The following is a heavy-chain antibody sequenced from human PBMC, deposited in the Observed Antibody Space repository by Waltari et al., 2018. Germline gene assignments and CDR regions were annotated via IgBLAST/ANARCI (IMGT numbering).Heavy chain of an antibody. Sequence: EVQLVESGGGLVKPGGSLGLSCAASGFTFSSYSMNWVRQAPGKGLEWVSSISSSSSYIYYADSVKGRFTISRDNAKNSLYLQMNSLRAEDTAVYYCARDEGATGAFDIWGQGTMVTVSS. D-gene: IGHD1-26*01. V-gene: IGHV3-21*01. J-gene: IGHJ3*02. CDR1: GFTFSSYS. CDR3: ARDEGATGAFDI. CDR2: ISSSSSYI.